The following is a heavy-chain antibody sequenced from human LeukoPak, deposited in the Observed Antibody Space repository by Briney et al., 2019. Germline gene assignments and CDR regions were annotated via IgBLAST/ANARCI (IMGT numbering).Heavy chain of an antibody. J-gene: IGHJ3*02. CDR3: ARGWGSYYDTSHDAFDI. CDR1: GGSISTYY. CDR2: IYYSGST. D-gene: IGHD3-22*01. Sequence: SETLSLTCSVSGGSISTYYWTWIRQPPGKGLEWIGSIYYSGSTYYNPSLKSRVTISVDTSKNQFSLKLSSVTAADTAVYYCARGWGSYYDTSHDAFDIWGQGTMVTVSS. V-gene: IGHV4-39*07.